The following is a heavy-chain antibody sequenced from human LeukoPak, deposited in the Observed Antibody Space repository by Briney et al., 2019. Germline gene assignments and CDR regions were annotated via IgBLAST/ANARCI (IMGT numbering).Heavy chain of an antibody. J-gene: IGHJ4*02. CDR3: ARSGSRYDFWSGYYNDY. V-gene: IGHV4-38-2*01. D-gene: IGHD3-3*01. CDR1: GYSISIGYY. Sequence: SGTLSLTCAVSGYSISIGYYWGWIRQPPGKGLEWIGSIYHSGSTYYNPSLKSRVTISVDTSKNQFSLKLSSVTAADTAVYYCARSGSRYDFWSGYYNDYWGQGTLVTVSS. CDR2: IYHSGST.